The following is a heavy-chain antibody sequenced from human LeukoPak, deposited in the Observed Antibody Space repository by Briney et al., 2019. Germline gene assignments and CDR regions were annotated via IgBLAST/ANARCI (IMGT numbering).Heavy chain of an antibody. CDR3: AKDLWSSGSSRGDAFGI. D-gene: IGHD3-10*01. V-gene: IGHV3-30*18. J-gene: IGHJ3*02. CDR1: GFTFSSYG. Sequence: PGRSLRLSCAASGFTFSSYGMHWVRQAPGKGLEWVAAISYDGSNKYYADSVKGRFTISRDNSKNTLYLQMNSLRAEDTAVYYCAKDLWSSGSSRGDAFGIWGQGTMVAVSS. CDR2: ISYDGSNK.